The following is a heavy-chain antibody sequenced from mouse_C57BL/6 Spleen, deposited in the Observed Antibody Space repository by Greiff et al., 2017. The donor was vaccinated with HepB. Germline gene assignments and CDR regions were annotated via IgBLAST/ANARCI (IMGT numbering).Heavy chain of an antibody. CDR3: ARDYYGNPYYFDY. D-gene: IGHD2-1*01. Sequence: EVKLVESGGGLVKPGGSLKLSCAASGFTFSDYGMHWVRQAPEKGLEWVAYISSGGSTIYYADTVKGRFTISRDNAKNTLFLQMTSLRSEDTAMYYCARDYYGNPYYFDYWGQGTTLTVSS. V-gene: IGHV5-17*01. J-gene: IGHJ2*01. CDR2: ISSGGSTI. CDR1: GFTFSDYG.